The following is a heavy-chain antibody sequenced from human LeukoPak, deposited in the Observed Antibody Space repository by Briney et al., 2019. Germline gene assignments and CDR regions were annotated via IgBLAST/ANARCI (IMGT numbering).Heavy chain of an antibody. CDR3: AREGSSSLPDY. V-gene: IGHV4-31*03. CDR2: IYYGGST. CDR1: GGSISSGGYY. Sequence: SETLSLTCTVSGGSISSGGYYWSWIRQHPGKGLEWIGYIYYGGSTYYNPSLKSRVTISVDTSKNQFSLKLSSVIAADTAVYYCAREGSSSLPDYWGQGTLVTVSS. D-gene: IGHD6-6*01. J-gene: IGHJ4*02.